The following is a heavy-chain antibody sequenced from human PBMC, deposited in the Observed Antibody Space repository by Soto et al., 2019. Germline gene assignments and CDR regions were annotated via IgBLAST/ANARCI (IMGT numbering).Heavy chain of an antibody. CDR1: GYSFTTYW. J-gene: IGHJ4*02. V-gene: IGHV5-51*03. CDR3: AGKGTNYGSIFDY. CDR2: IFPYDSDT. Sequence: EVQLVQSGAEVKKPGESLKISCKGSGYSFTTYWIGWVRQMPGKGLEWMGIIFPYDSDTRYSPSFQGQVTFSVDKSINTAYLQGGSLEASGTAMVHCAGKGTNYGSIFDYWGQGTLVTVSS. D-gene: IGHD3-10*01.